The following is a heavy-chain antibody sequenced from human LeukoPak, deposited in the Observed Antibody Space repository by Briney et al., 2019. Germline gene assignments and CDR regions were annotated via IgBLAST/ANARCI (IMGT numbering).Heavy chain of an antibody. D-gene: IGHD5-18*01. CDR3: ARDSQTWIQRSEGYYGMDV. V-gene: IGHV1-69*13. J-gene: IGHJ6*02. Sequence: SVKVSCKASGGTFSSYAISWVRQAPGQGLEWMGGIIPIFGTANYAQKFQGRVTITADESTSTAYMELSSLRSEDTAVYYCARDSQTWIQRSEGYYGMDVWGQGTTVTVSS. CDR1: GGTFSSYA. CDR2: IIPIFGTA.